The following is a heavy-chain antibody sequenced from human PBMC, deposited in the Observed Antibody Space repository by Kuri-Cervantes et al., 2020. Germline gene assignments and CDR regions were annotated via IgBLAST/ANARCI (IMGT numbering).Heavy chain of an antibody. J-gene: IGHJ4*02. CDR3: ARRGYYDRPGGYFDY. V-gene: IGHV4-39*01. CDR1: GGSISSSSYY. D-gene: IGHD3-22*01. Sequence: ESLKISCTVSGGSISSSSYYWGWIRQPPGKGLEWIGSIYYSGSTYYNPSLKSRVTISVGTSKNQFSLKLSSVTAADTAVYYCARRGYYDRPGGYFDYWGQGTLVTVSS. CDR2: IYYSGST.